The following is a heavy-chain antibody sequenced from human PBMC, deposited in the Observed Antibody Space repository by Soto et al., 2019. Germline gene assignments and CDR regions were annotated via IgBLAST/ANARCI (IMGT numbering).Heavy chain of an antibody. D-gene: IGHD6-13*01. CDR2: IYYSGSI. J-gene: IGHJ4*02. CDR1: GGSISSGDYY. CDR3: ARIAGTLADGPIDY. V-gene: IGHV4-30-4*01. Sequence: SETLSLTCTVSGGSISSGDYYWSWIRQPPGKGLEWIGHIYYSGSIYHDASLKSRVTMSVDTSKNQFSLKLSSLTAVDTAVYYCARIAGTLADGPIDYWGQGTLVTVSS.